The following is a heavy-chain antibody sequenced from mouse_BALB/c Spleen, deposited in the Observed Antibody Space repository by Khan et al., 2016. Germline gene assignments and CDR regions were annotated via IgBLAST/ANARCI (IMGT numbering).Heavy chain of an antibody. CDR3: ARWRRLDY. J-gene: IGHJ2*01. CDR2: INPSTGYT. CDR1: GYTFTSYW. Sequence: QVQLQQSGAELAKPGASVKMSCKASGYTFTSYWMYWVKQRPGQGLEWIGYINPSTGYTEYNQKFKDKATLTADKSSSTAYMQLSSLTSEDSAVYYCARWRRLDYWGQGTTLTVSS. V-gene: IGHV1-7*01.